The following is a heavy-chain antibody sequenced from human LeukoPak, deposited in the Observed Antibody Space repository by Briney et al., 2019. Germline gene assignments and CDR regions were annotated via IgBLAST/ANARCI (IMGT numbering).Heavy chain of an antibody. CDR2: ISNTRVT. V-gene: IGHV3-69-1*01. CDR3: ARYYFGSGNYRTFDR. Sequence: ISNTRVTHYADSVKGRFTITRDSAKNSQYLQIYSLRDEDTAVYYCARYYFGSGNYRTFDRWGQGTLVIVSS. D-gene: IGHD3-10*01. J-gene: IGHJ4*02.